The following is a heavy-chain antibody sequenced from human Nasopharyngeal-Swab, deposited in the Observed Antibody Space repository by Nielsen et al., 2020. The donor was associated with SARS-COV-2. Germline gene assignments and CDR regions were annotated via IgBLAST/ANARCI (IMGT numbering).Heavy chain of an antibody. Sequence: ASVTVSCKASGYTFTGYYMHWVRQAPGQGLDCMGRINPNSGGTNYAQKFQGRVTMTRDTSISTAYMELSRLRSDDTAVYYCARDPTSVAGTGDYYYGMDVWGQGTTVTVSS. CDR3: ARDPTSVAGTGDYYYGMDV. D-gene: IGHD6-19*01. J-gene: IGHJ6*02. CDR2: INPNSGGT. CDR1: GYTFTGYY. V-gene: IGHV1-2*06.